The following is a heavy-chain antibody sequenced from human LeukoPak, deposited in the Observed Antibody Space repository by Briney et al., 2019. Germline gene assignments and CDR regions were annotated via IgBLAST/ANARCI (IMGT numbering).Heavy chain of an antibody. CDR3: ARLYGGNTNYYYGMDV. D-gene: IGHD4-23*01. J-gene: IGHJ6*02. Sequence: GASVKVSCKASGGTFSSYAISRVRQAPGQGLEWMGRLIPILGIANYAQKYQGRVTITADKSTSTAYMELSSLRSEDTAVYYCARLYGGNTNYYYGMDVWGQGTTVTVSS. CDR2: LIPILGIA. V-gene: IGHV1-69*04. CDR1: GGTFSSYA.